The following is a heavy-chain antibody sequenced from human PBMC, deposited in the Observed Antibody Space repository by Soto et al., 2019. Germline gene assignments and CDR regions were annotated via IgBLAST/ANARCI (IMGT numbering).Heavy chain of an antibody. CDR1: GGSFSGYY. CDR2: INHSGST. Sequence: PXETLCLTGAVYGGSFSGYYWSWIRQPPGKGLEWIGEINHSGSTNYNPSLKSRVTISVDTSKNQFSLKLSSVTAADTAVYYCARGRVVVVAATSGNWFDPWGQGTLVTVSS. J-gene: IGHJ5*02. CDR3: ARGRVVVVAATSGNWFDP. V-gene: IGHV4-34*01. D-gene: IGHD2-15*01.